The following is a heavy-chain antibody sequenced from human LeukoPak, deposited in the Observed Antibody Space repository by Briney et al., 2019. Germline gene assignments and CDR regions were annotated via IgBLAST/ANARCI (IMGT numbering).Heavy chain of an antibody. D-gene: IGHD2-8*01. CDR1: GFTFSNAW. Sequence: MTGGSLRLSCAASGFTFSNAWMSWVRQAPGKGLEWVGRIKSKTDGGTTDYAAPVKGRFTISRDDSKNTLYLQMNSLKTEDTAVYYCTTGYCTNGVCYRSYYYFDYWGQGTLVTVSS. CDR2: IKSKTDGGTT. V-gene: IGHV3-15*01. CDR3: TTGYCTNGVCYRSYYYFDY. J-gene: IGHJ4*02.